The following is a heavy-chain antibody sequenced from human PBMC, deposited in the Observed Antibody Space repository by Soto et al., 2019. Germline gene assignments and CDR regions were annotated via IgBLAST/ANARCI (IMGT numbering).Heavy chain of an antibody. CDR2: IYSDGTT. V-gene: IGHV4-4*07. CDR3: SRVGCSNSKCYTRGMDV. CDR1: GGSISGYY. Sequence: SETLSLTCTVSGGSISGYYWSWVRQLAGKGLEWVGRIYSDGTTNYSPSLKSRVTMSLDTSKDQFSLHLNSVTAADTAVYYCSRVGCSNSKCYTRGMDVWGQGTTVTVSS. J-gene: IGHJ6*02. D-gene: IGHD2-2*01.